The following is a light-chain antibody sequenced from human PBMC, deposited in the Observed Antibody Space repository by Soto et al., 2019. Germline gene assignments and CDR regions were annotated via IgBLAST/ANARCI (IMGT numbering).Light chain of an antibody. J-gene: IGKJ4*01. CDR3: QQYNDWPPLT. Sequence: EIVMTQSPATLSVSPGERATLFCRASQSVGIKVAWYQQRPGQAPRLLIYGAFTRATGFPVRFSGSGFGTEFTLTISSVQSEDFAVYYCQQYNDWPPLTFGGGTKVEIK. V-gene: IGKV3-15*01. CDR2: GAF. CDR1: QSVGIK.